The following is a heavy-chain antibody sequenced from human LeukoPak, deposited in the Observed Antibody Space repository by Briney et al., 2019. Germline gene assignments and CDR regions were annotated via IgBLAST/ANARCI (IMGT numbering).Heavy chain of an antibody. D-gene: IGHD4-17*01. J-gene: IGHJ3*02. Sequence: PSETLSLTCTVSGGSISRSRYYWSWIRQPPGKGLEWIGEINHSGSTNYNPSLKSRVTISVDTSKNQFSLKLSSVTAADTAVYYCASDYGDFFNDAFDIWGQGTMVTVSS. CDR2: INHSGST. V-gene: IGHV4-39*07. CDR3: ASDYGDFFNDAFDI. CDR1: GGSISRSRYY.